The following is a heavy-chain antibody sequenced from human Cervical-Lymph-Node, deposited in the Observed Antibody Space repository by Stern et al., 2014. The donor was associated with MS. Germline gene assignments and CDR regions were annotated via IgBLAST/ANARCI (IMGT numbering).Heavy chain of an antibody. V-gene: IGHV4-31*03. CDR1: GDSIISGGNY. Sequence: QVQLQESGPGPVKPSQTLSLTCTVSGDSIISGGNYWSWIRQHPGKGLEWIGHIYYSGNAHYSASLESRVTISVDTSQNQFSLRLTSVTAADTAVYYCARIVPWWDAFDTWGPGTMVTVSS. CDR3: ARIVPWWDAFDT. CDR2: IYYSGNA. J-gene: IGHJ3*02. D-gene: IGHD2-8*02.